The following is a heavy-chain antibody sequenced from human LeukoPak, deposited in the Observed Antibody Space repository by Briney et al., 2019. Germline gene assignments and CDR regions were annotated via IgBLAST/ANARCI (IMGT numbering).Heavy chain of an antibody. CDR2: NSGSGGST. D-gene: IGHD3-9*01. Sequence: GGSLRLSCAASGFTFSSYAMSWVRQAPGKGLEWVSANSGSGGSTYYADSVKGRFTISRDNSKNTLYLQMNSLRAEDTAVYYCARDGYFDWLSSFYFDYWGQGTLVTVSS. V-gene: IGHV3-23*01. CDR1: GFTFSSYA. CDR3: ARDGYFDWLSSFYFDY. J-gene: IGHJ4*02.